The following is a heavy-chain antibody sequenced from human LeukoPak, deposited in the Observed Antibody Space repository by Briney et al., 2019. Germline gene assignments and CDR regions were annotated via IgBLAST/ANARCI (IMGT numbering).Heavy chain of an antibody. CDR3: ARSIVGDYFDY. J-gene: IGHJ4*02. Sequence: GGSLRLSCAACGFTFSSYWMSWVRQAPGKGLEWVANIKQDGSEKYYVDSVKGRFTISRDNAKNSLYLQMNSLRAEDTAVYYCARSIVGDYFDYWGQGTLVTVSS. CDR2: IKQDGSEK. V-gene: IGHV3-7*01. D-gene: IGHD2-21*01. CDR1: GFTFSSYW.